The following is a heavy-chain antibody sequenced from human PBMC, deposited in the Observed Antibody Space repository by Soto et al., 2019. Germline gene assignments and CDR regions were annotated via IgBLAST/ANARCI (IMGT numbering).Heavy chain of an antibody. Sequence: SVKVSCKASGGTFSSYAISWVRQAPGQGLEWMGGIIPIFGTANYAQKFQGRVPITADESTSTAYMELSSLRSEDTAVYYCARGDYYDSSGDPNWLDPWGQGTLVTVSS. V-gene: IGHV1-69*13. J-gene: IGHJ5*02. CDR3: ARGDYYDSSGDPNWLDP. CDR2: IIPIFGTA. CDR1: GGTFSSYA. D-gene: IGHD3-22*01.